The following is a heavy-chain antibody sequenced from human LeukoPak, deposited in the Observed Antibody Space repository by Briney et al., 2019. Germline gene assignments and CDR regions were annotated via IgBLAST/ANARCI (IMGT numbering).Heavy chain of an antibody. D-gene: IGHD6-19*01. CDR1: GLTFSRHA. CDR2: ISSSGSTK. J-gene: IGHJ4*02. V-gene: IGHV3-48*04. Sequence: PGGSLRLSCEVSGLTFSRHAMNWVRQAPGKGLEWVSYISSSGSTKYYTDSVKGRFTISRDNAKNTLHLQMNSLRAEDTAVYYCARDVQAGPGYWGQGTLVTVSS. CDR3: ARDVQAGPGY.